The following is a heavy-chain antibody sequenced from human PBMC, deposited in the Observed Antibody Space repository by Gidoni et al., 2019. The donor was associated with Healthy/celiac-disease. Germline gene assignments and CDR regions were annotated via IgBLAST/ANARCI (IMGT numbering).Heavy chain of an antibody. CDR3: ARAPRIAARPRYYGMDV. CDR1: GFTLRGYG. V-gene: IGHV3-33*01. J-gene: IGHJ6*02. Sequence: QVQLVESGGGVVQPGRPSVLSGAAPGFTLRGYGLHWVRQAPGKGLEWVAVIWYDGSNNYYADSVKGRFTISRDNSKNTLYLQINGLRAEDTAVYCCARAPRIAARPRYYGMDVWGQGTTVTVSS. CDR2: IWYDGSNN. D-gene: IGHD6-6*01.